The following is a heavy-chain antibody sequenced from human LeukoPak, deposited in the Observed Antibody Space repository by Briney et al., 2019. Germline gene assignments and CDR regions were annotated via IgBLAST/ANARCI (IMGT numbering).Heavy chain of an antibody. CDR3: ARAISDWDIVLMVYAISAFDI. J-gene: IGHJ3*02. V-gene: IGHV1-18*01. CDR2: ISAYNGDT. D-gene: IGHD2-8*01. Sequence: GASVKVSCKASGYTFTSNDINWVRQAPGQGLEWMGWISAYNGDTNYAQKLQGRVTMTTDTSTSTAYMELRSLRSDDTAVYYCARAISDWDIVLMVYAISAFDIWGQGTMVTVSS. CDR1: GYTFTSND.